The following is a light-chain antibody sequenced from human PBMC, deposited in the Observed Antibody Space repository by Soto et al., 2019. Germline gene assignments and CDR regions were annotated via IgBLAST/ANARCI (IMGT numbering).Light chain of an antibody. CDR3: QHYNSYPWT. V-gene: IGKV1-5*01. CDR2: DAS. CDR1: ESISSW. Sequence: DIQMTQSPSTLSASVGDRVTITCRASESISSWLAWYQQKPGKAPNLLIYDASNLQKGVPSRFSGSGSGTEFTLTISSLQPDDFVTYYCQHYNSYPWTFGQGTKVDIK. J-gene: IGKJ1*01.